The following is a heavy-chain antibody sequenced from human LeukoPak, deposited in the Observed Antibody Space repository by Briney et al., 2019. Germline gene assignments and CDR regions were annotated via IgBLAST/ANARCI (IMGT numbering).Heavy chain of an antibody. V-gene: IGHV3-30*02. J-gene: IGHJ4*02. D-gene: IGHD3-3*01. Sequence: PGRSLRLSCAASGFTFSSYAMHWVRQAPGKGLEWVAFIRYDGSNKYYADSVKGRFTISRDNSKNTLYLQMNSLRAEDTAVYYCAKCGDPLEWFLMYYFDYWGQGTLVTVSS. CDR2: IRYDGSNK. CDR1: GFTFSSYA. CDR3: AKCGDPLEWFLMYYFDY.